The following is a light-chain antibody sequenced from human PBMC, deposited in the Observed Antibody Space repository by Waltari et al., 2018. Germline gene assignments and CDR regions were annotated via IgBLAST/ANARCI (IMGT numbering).Light chain of an antibody. CDR1: QSVSSN. J-gene: IGKJ3*01. V-gene: IGKV3-15*01. CDR3: QQYNNWPGT. Sequence: PATLSVSPGERATLSCRASQSVSSNLAWYQQKPGQAPRLLIYGASTRATGIPARFSGSGSGTEFTLTISSLQSEDFAVYYCQQYNNWPGTFGPGTKVDIK. CDR2: GAS.